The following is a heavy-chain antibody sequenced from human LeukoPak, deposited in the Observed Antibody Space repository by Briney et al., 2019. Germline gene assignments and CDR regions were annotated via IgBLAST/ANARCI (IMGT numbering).Heavy chain of an antibody. D-gene: IGHD6-25*01. CDR3: ARGHIAPQRQFIARRGLRTVSRFDP. CDR1: SGSLSNYY. V-gene: IGHV4-59*01. Sequence: SETLSLTCTVSSGSLSNYYWTWIRQSPGKGLEWTASISSAGKTNSNPSLQSRVTISLDTSNHQLSLKMTSVISADTAVYYCARGHIAPQRQFIARRGLRTVSRFDPWGQGTLVLVSA. CDR2: ISSAGKT. J-gene: IGHJ5*02.